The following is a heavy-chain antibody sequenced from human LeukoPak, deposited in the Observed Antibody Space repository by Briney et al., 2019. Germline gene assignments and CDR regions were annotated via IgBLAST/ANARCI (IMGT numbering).Heavy chain of an antibody. D-gene: IGHD4-17*01. J-gene: IGHJ6*04. CDR1: GGTFSSYA. Sequence: RASVKVSCKASGGTFSSYAISWVRQAPGQGLEWMGGIIPIFGTASYAQKFQGRVTITADESTSTAYMELSSLRSEDTAVYYCARDEEKYGDYYYGMDVWGKGTTVTVSS. CDR2: IIPIFGTA. V-gene: IGHV1-69*13. CDR3: ARDEEKYGDYYYGMDV.